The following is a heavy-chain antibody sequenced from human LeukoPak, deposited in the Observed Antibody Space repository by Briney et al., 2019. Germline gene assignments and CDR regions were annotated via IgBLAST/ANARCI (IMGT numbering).Heavy chain of an antibody. CDR2: ISSKTSTI. J-gene: IGHJ4*02. D-gene: IGHD6-13*01. CDR1: GFTFSSYG. CDR3: AKDLAAAEN. Sequence: GGSLRLSCAASGFTFSSYGMDWVRQAPGKGLEWVSYISSKTSTIYYADSVKGRFTISRDNSKNTLYLQMNSLRAEDTAVYYCAKDLAAAENWGQGTLVTVSS. V-gene: IGHV3-48*01.